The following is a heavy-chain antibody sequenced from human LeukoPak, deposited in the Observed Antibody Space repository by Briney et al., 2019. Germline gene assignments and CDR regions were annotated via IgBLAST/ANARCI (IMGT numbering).Heavy chain of an antibody. CDR1: GYSISSGYY. Sequence: PSETLSLTCTVSGYSISSGYYWGWMRQPPGKGLEWIGSMYHSGSTYFNPSLKSRVTISVDTSKNQFSLNLSSVTAADTAVYYCARDRVRDGYNLDYWGQGTLVTVSS. D-gene: IGHD5-24*01. CDR2: MYHSGST. J-gene: IGHJ4*02. V-gene: IGHV4-38-2*02. CDR3: ARDRVRDGYNLDY.